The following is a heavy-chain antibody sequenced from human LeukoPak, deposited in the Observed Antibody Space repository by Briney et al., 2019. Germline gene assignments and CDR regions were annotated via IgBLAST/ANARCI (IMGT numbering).Heavy chain of an antibody. V-gene: IGHV3-48*03. CDR2: ISSSGSTI. J-gene: IGHJ4*02. Sequence: GGSLRLSCAASGFTFSSYEMNWVRQAPGKGLEWVSYISSSGSTIYYADSVKGRFTISRYNAKNSLYLQMNSLRAEDTAVYYCARGRDYVWGSYLYWGQGTLVTVSS. CDR1: GFTFSSYE. D-gene: IGHD3-16*02. CDR3: ARGRDYVWGSYLY.